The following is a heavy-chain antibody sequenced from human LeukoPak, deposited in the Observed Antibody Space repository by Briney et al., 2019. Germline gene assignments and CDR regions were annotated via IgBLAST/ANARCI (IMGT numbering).Heavy chain of an antibody. Sequence: MXWXXXXXGQGLEWMGWINPNSAGTNYAQKFQGRLTMTRDTSISTAYMELSRLRSDDTAVYYCATEDDYWGQGTLVTVPS. J-gene: IGHJ4*02. CDR2: INPNSAGT. V-gene: IGHV1-2*02. CDR3: ATEDDY.